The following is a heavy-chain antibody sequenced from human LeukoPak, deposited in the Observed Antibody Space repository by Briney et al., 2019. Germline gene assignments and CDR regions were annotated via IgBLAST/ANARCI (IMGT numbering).Heavy chain of an antibody. J-gene: IGHJ4*02. D-gene: IGHD3-9*01. CDR3: ARDSYYDILTGYLRYFDY. Sequence: GGSLRLSCAASGFTFSSYSINWVRQATGKGLEWVSSISSSSSYIYYADSVKGRFTISRDNAKNSLYLQMNSLRAEDTAVYYRARDSYYDILTGYLRYFDYWGQGTLVTVSS. CDR1: GFTFSSYS. V-gene: IGHV3-21*01. CDR2: ISSSSSYI.